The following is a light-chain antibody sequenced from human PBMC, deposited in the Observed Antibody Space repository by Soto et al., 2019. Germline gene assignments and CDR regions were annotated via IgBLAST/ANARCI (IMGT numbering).Light chain of an antibody. V-gene: IGKV3-20*01. J-gene: IGKJ1*01. CDR2: STS. CDR3: PQFGDSPRT. CDR1: QSLSVSY. Sequence: DIVLTQSPGTLSLSPGARATLSCRASQSLSVSYIAWYQQKPGPAPRLLIYSTSTRPAGIPDRFTGRGSGTHFTLATSRLEPEDFAVYYSPQFGDSPRTFGQGTTVEV.